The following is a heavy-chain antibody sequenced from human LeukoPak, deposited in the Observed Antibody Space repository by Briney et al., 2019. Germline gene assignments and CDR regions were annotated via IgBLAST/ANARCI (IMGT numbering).Heavy chain of an antibody. CDR2: ISAYNGNT. Sequence: ASVKVSCKASGYTFTSYGISWVRQAPGQGLEWMGWISAYNGNTNYAQKLQGRVTMTTDTSTSTAYMELRSLTSDDPAVYYCATSHYYDSSGYYYPDAFDIWGQGTMVTVSS. J-gene: IGHJ3*02. CDR3: ATSHYYDSSGYYYPDAFDI. CDR1: GYTFTSYG. V-gene: IGHV1-18*01. D-gene: IGHD3-22*01.